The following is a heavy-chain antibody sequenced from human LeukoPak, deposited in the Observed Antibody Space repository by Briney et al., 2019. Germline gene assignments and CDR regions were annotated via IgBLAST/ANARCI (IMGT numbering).Heavy chain of an antibody. Sequence: GGSLRLSCAASTFTFSNYAMRWVRQAPGKGLEWVAVIADDGKDKHYVESVKGRFTISRDNSKNTLYLQMNSLRVEDTAVYYCARDRHIAAAGYYFDYWGQGTLVTVSS. J-gene: IGHJ4*02. V-gene: IGHV3-30*04. CDR2: IADDGKDK. CDR1: TFTFSNYA. D-gene: IGHD6-25*01. CDR3: ARDRHIAAAGYYFDY.